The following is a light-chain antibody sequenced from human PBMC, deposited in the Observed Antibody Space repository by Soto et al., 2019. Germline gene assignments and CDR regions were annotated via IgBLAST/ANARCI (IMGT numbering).Light chain of an antibody. Sequence: QSALTQPASVSGSPGQSITISCTGTSSDVGSYNLVSWYQHHPGKAPKLMIYEGSKRPSGVSNRFSGSRSGNTASLTIYGLQAEDEANYYCCSYAGSSTVVVFGGGTKLTVL. CDR1: SSDVGSYNL. CDR3: CSYAGSSTVVV. V-gene: IGLV2-23*01. J-gene: IGLJ2*01. CDR2: EGS.